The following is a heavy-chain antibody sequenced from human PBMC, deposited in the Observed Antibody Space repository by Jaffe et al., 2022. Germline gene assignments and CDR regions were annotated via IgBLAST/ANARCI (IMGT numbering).Heavy chain of an antibody. CDR2: INHSGTT. V-gene: IGHV4-38-2*02. J-gene: IGHJ5*02. D-gene: IGHD3-10*01. CDR1: GYSTSSDYY. CDR3: GRDRARGPTDH. Sequence: QVQLQESGPGLVKPSETLSLTCAVSGYSTSSDYYWAWIRQPPGKGLEWIGSINHSGTTYYNPSLKSRITISIDTSKKQVSLKLSSVTAADTAVYYCGRDRARGPTDHWGQGTLVTVSS.